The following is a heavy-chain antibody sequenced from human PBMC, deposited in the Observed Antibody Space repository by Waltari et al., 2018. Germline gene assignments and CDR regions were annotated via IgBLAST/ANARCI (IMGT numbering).Heavy chain of an antibody. Sequence: EVQLVESGGGLVQPGGSLRLACAASGFTFSSYWMHWAGQAPGKGLVWVSRINGDGGSTSYADSVKGRFTISRDNANNTLYLQMNSLRAEDTAVYYCTRTRYCSTTSCQVDWFDPWGQGTLVTVSS. CDR1: GFTFSSYW. V-gene: IGHV3-74*01. D-gene: IGHD2-2*01. CDR3: TRTRYCSTTSCQVDWFDP. J-gene: IGHJ5*02. CDR2: INGDGGST.